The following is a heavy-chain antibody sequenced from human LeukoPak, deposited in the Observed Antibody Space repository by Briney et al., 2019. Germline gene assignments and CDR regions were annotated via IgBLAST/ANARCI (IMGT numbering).Heavy chain of an antibody. D-gene: IGHD6-19*01. J-gene: IGHJ3*02. CDR3: ARGPRLDSSGWYYGAFDI. CDR2: INPNSGGT. V-gene: IGHV1-2*06. Sequence: GASVKVSCKASGYTFTGYYMHWVRQAPGQGLEWMGRINPNSGGTNYAQKFQGRVTMTRDTSISTAYMELSRLRSDDTAVYYCARGPRLDSSGWYYGAFDIWGQGTMVPVSS. CDR1: GYTFTGYY.